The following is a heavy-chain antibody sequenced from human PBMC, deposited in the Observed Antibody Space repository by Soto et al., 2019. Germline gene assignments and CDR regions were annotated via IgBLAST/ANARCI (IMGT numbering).Heavy chain of an antibody. CDR2: ISSNTGYT. CDR1: GHTFTSYG. CDR3: ARDLGLHNGYYYGMDV. V-gene: IGHV1-18*04. Sequence: GASVKVSCKASGHTFTSYGFSWVRQAPGQGLEWMGWISSNTGYTNHAQKLQDRVTMTTDTSTGTAYMELRSLRSDDTAVYYCARDLGLHNGYYYGMDVWGQGTTVTVSS. J-gene: IGHJ6*02. D-gene: IGHD2-8*01.